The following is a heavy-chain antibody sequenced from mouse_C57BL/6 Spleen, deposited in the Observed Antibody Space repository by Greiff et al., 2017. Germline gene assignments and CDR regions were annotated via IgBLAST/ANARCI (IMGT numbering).Heavy chain of an antibody. CDR1: GYAFSSSW. J-gene: IGHJ4*01. D-gene: IGHD2-10*02. CDR3: ARSASTLYAMDY. Sequence: QVQLQQSGPELVKPGASVKISCKASGYAFSSSWMNWVKQRPGKGLEWIGRIYPGDGDTNYNGKFKGKATLTADKSSSTAYMQLSSLTSEDSAVYFCARSASTLYAMDYWGQGTSVTVSS. CDR2: IYPGDGDT. V-gene: IGHV1-82*01.